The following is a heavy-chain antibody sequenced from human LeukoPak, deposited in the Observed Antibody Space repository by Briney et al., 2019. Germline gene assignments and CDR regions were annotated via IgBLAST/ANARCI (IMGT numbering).Heavy chain of an antibody. CDR3: AVTIFGVVRWFDP. CDR2: IIPIFGTA. Sequence: GASVKVSCKASGGTFSSYAISWVRQASGQGLEWMGGIIPIFGTANYAQKFRGRVTITADESTSTAYMELSSLRSEDTAVYYCAVTIFGVVRWFDPWGQGTLVTVSS. V-gene: IGHV1-69*01. CDR1: GGTFSSYA. D-gene: IGHD3-3*01. J-gene: IGHJ5*02.